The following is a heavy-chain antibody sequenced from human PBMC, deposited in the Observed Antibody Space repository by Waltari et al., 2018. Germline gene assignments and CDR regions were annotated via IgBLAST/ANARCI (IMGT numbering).Heavy chain of an antibody. CDR1: GGSISGGDPF. D-gene: IGHD3-16*02. Sequence: QLQLQESGPGLVKPSETLSLTCPFSGGSISGGDPFLDWIRQPPGEGLEWIGSISGSGSTRYNPSLRSRVTISVDTSKKDQFSLRLSSVTAADTAVYFCARHADRGPSICGFDSWGQGTLVTVSS. J-gene: IGHJ5*01. CDR3: ARHADRGPSICGFDS. V-gene: IGHV4-39*01. CDR2: ISGSGST.